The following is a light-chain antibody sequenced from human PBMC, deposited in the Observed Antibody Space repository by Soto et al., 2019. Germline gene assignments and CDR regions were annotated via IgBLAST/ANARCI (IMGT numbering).Light chain of an antibody. V-gene: IGKV3-15*01. CDR2: GAF. Sequence: EIVLTQSPATLSLSPGERATLSCRASQSVGNNLAWYQQKPGQAPGLLIYGAFTRATGVPARFSGTGSGTEFTLTISSLQSEDFALYYCQQYNDWPLTFGQGTKVDIK. CDR1: QSVGNN. J-gene: IGKJ1*01. CDR3: QQYNDWPLT.